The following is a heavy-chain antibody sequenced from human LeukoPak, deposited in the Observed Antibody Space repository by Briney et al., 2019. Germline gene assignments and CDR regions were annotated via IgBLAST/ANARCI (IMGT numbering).Heavy chain of an antibody. V-gene: IGHV1-8*02. D-gene: IGHD7-27*01. Sequence: RASVKVSCKASGGTFSSYAISWVRQATGQGLEWMGWMNPNSGNTGYAQKFQGRVTMTRNTSISTAYMELSSLRSEDTAVYYCASGPWGLGAFDIWGQGTMVTVSS. J-gene: IGHJ3*02. CDR3: ASGPWGLGAFDI. CDR2: MNPNSGNT. CDR1: GGTFSSYA.